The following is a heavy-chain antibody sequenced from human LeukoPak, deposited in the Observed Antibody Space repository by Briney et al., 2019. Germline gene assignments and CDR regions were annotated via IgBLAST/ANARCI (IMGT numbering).Heavy chain of an antibody. J-gene: IGHJ4*02. D-gene: IGHD2-15*01. CDR2: ISAYNGNT. CDR1: GYTFTSYG. CDR3: AREGYCSGGSCRRSYYFDY. V-gene: IGHV1-18*01. Sequence: ASVKVSCKASGYTFTSYGISRVRQAPGQGIEWMEWISAYNGNTNYAQKLQGRVTMTTDTSTSTAYMELRSLRSDDTAVYYCAREGYCSGGSCRRSYYFDYWGQGTLVTVSS.